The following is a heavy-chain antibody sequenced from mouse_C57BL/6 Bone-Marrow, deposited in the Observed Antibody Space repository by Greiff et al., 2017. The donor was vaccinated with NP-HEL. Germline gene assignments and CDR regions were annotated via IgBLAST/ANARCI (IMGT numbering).Heavy chain of an antibody. V-gene: IGHV5-6*02. CDR3: ARRAHYYGSSLDY. J-gene: IGHJ2*01. D-gene: IGHD1-1*01. Sequence: EVNVVESGGDLVKPGGSLKLSCAASGFTFSSYGMSWVRQTPDSVKGRFTISRDNAKNTLYLQMSSLKSEDTAMYYCARRAHYYGSSLDYWGQGTTLTVSS. CDR1: GFTFSSYG.